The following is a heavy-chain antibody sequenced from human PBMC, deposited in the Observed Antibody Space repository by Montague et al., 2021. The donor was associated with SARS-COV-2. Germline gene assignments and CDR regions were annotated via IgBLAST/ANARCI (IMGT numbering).Heavy chain of an antibody. J-gene: IGHJ4*02. Sequence: CAISGDSVSSNIAAWNWIRQSPSRGLEWLGRTYYSSKCYNDYAVSVRSRKTISPDKSKNQFSLQLNPVTPEDTAVYYCTQERGPGRTTWHYFDYWGQGTLVTVSS. CDR2: TYYSSKCYN. CDR3: TQERGPGRTTWHYFDY. V-gene: IGHV6-1*01. D-gene: IGHD1-14*01. CDR1: GDSVSSNIAA.